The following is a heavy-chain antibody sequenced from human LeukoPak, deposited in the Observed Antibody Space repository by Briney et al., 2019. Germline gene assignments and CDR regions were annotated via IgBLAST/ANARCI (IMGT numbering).Heavy chain of an antibody. CDR2: IYYCGST. J-gene: IGHJ5*02. CDR1: GGSISSGGYY. V-gene: IGHV4-31*03. CDR3: ARALSRYDIGTFDP. D-gene: IGHD2-15*01. Sequence: RPSETLSLTCTVSGGSISSGGYYWSWIRQHPGRGLEWIGYIYYCGSTYYNPSLKSRVTISVDTSKNQFSLKLSSVTAADTAVYYCARALSRYDIGTFDPWGQGTLVTVSS.